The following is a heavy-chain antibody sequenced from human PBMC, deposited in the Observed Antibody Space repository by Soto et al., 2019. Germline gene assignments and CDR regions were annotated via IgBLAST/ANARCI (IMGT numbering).Heavy chain of an antibody. CDR3: ARDAFEIYYKFGLDV. D-gene: IGHD3-10*01. V-gene: IGHV3-48*03. CDR1: GFSFSDYE. Sequence: LTLTCTFSGFSFSDYEMNWVRQTPGKGLEWLSYISSSGGTIKYADSVKGRFTISRDNAKNSLYLQMHSLRADDTAVYYCARDAFEIYYKFGLDVWGQGTPVTV. J-gene: IGHJ6*02. CDR2: ISSSGGTI.